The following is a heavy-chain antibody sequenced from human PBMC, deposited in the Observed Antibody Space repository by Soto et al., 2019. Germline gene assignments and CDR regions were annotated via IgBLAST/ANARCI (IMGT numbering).Heavy chain of an antibody. D-gene: IGHD3-10*01. CDR2: ISWNSGSI. CDR3: AKDMSQYYYGSGSYFDY. Sequence: GGSLRLSCAASGFTFDDYAMHWVRQAPGKGLEWVSGISWNSGSIGYADSVKGRFTISRDNAKNSLYLQMNSLRAEDTALYYCAKDMSQYYYGSGSYFDYWGQGTLVTVSS. J-gene: IGHJ4*02. V-gene: IGHV3-9*01. CDR1: GFTFDDYA.